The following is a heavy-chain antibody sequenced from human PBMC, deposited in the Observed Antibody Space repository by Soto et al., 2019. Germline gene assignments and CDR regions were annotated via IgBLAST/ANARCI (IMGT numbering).Heavy chain of an antibody. V-gene: IGHV3-30*18. J-gene: IGHJ4*02. Sequence: QVQLVESGGGVVQPGRSLRLSCAASGFTFSSYGMHWVRQAPGKGLEWVVVISDDGSNKYYADSVKGRFNISRDNSKNTLYLQMNSLRGEDTAVYYCANPARVVVPAAVDSWGQGTLVTVSS. CDR3: ANPARVVVPAAVDS. CDR2: ISDDGSNK. CDR1: GFTFSSYG. D-gene: IGHD2-2*01.